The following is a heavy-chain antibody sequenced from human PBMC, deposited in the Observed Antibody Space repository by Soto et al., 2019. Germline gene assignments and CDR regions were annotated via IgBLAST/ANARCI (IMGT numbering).Heavy chain of an antibody. D-gene: IGHD1-26*01. CDR1: GWSLSDYF. CDR2: SNHLGSI. CDR3: ARGSEKVVGP. V-gene: IGHV4-34*01. J-gene: IGHJ5*02. Sequence: SETLFLTCVVSGWSLSDYFWSWIRHPPGMALEWIGESNHLGSINYNPSLKSRVTMSVDTSQNQFSLKLSYVPAADTAVYYCARGSEKVVGPWGQGTLVTVS.